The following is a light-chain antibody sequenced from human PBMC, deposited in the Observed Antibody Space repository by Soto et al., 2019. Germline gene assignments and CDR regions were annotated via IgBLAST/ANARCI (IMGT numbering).Light chain of an antibody. CDR3: SSYTTSSTPVL. Sequence: QSALTQPASVSGSPGQSITISCTGTSSDFGFYNYVSWYQHHPGKAPKLMIYEVSNRPSGVSYRFSGSKSGNTASLTISGLKAEDEAVYSCSSYTTSSTPVLFGGGTKLTVL. V-gene: IGLV2-14*01. CDR1: SSDFGFYNY. J-gene: IGLJ2*01. CDR2: EVS.